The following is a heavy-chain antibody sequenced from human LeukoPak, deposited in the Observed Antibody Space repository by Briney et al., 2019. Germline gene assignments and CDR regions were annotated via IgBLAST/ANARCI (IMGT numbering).Heavy chain of an antibody. V-gene: IGHV3-7*03. CDR1: GFTFSSYA. CDR3: AKAPMVRSHYYGMDV. J-gene: IGHJ6*02. CDR2: IRVDGSTE. Sequence: PGGSLRLSCAASGFTFSSYAMTWVRQAPGKGLEWVATIRVDGSTEYPVDSMKGRFTISRDNSKNTLYLQMNSLRAEDTAVYYCAKAPMVRSHYYGMDVWGQGTTVTVSS. D-gene: IGHD3-10*01.